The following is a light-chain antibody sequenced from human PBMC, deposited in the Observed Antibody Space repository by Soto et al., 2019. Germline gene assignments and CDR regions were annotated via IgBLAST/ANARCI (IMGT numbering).Light chain of an antibody. CDR2: WAS. Sequence: DIVMTQSPDSLAVSLGERATINCKSSQSVLYSSNNKNYLAWYQQKPGQPPKLLIYWASTRESGVPDRFSGSGSGTDFTLTISSLQAEEVAVYYGQQYYSTPWTFGQGTKVEIK. CDR3: QQYYSTPWT. J-gene: IGKJ1*01. CDR1: QSVLYSSNNKNY. V-gene: IGKV4-1*01.